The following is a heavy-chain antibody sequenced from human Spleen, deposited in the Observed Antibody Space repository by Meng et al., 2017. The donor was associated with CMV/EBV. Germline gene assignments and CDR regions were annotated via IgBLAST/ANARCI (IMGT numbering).Heavy chain of an antibody. D-gene: IGHD2-15*01. CDR3: AHRDYCSGGTCTFDY. V-gene: IGHV2-5*02. CDR1: GFSLSTSGMG. CDR2: IYWDDDK. Sequence: QITLKESGPTLVKPTQTPTLTCTFSGFSLSTSGMGVGWIRQPPGKALEWLALIYWDDDKRYSPSLKSRLTITKDTSKNQVVLTMTNMDPVDTATYYCAHRDYCSGGTCTFDYWGQGTLVTVSS. J-gene: IGHJ4*02.